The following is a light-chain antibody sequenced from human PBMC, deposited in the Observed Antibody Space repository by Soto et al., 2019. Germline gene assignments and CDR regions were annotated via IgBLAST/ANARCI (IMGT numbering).Light chain of an antibody. Sequence: DIQLTQSPSSVSASVGDRVTITCRASQGISSWLAWYQQKPGKAPNLLIYAASSLQSGVPSRFSASRSGTEFPLTISSLQPEDFATYYCQQADTFPLTFGGGTKVEIK. V-gene: IGKV1-12*01. J-gene: IGKJ4*01. CDR1: QGISSW. CDR2: AAS. CDR3: QQADTFPLT.